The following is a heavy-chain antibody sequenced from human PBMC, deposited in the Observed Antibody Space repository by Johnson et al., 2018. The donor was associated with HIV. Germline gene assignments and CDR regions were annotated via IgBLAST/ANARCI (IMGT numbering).Heavy chain of an antibody. D-gene: IGHD1-26*01. V-gene: IGHV3-30-3*01. CDR3: VRVGATLEI. Sequence: QVQLVESGGGVVQPGRSLRLSCAASGFTFSSYAMHWVRQAPGKGLEWVAVISYDGSNKYYADSVTGRITISRDNSKNTLYLQMNSLRAEDTAVYYCVRVGATLEIWGQGTMVTVSS. J-gene: IGHJ3*02. CDR2: ISYDGSNK. CDR1: GFTFSSYA.